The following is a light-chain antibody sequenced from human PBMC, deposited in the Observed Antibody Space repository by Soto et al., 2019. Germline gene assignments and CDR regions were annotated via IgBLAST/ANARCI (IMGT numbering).Light chain of an antibody. J-gene: IGLJ1*01. V-gene: IGLV1-40*01. Sequence: QSALTQPPSVSGAPGQRVTISCTGSSSNIGAGHDVHWYQQLPGTAPKLLIYGNGNRPSGVPDRFSGSKSGTSASLAITGLLAEDEADYYCQSYDSSLSGSEVFGTGTKVTVL. CDR1: SSNIGAGHD. CDR3: QSYDSSLSGSEV. CDR2: GNG.